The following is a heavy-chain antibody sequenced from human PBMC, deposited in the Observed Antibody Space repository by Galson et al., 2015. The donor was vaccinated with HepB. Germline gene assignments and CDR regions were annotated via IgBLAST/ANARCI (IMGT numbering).Heavy chain of an antibody. CDR2: ISSSGTTTI. CDR3: ARAALGWFDP. D-gene: IGHD6-25*01. J-gene: IGHJ5*02. Sequence: MRLSCAASGFTFSDYYMSWIRQAPGKGLEWVSYISSSGTTTIYYADSVKGRFTISRDNAKNSLYLQMNSLRAEDTAVYYCARAALGWFDPWGQGTLVTVSS. CDR1: GFTFSDYY. V-gene: IGHV3-11*01.